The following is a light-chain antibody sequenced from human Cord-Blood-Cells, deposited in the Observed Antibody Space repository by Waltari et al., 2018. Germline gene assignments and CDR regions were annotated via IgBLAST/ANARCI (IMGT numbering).Light chain of an antibody. V-gene: IGLV2-14*01. J-gene: IGLJ1*01. CDR3: SSYTSSSSYV. CDR2: DVS. Sequence: QSALTQPASMSGSPGQSITISCTGTSSDVGGYNYVSWYQQHPGKAPKLMIYDVSNRPSGVSNRFSGSKSGNTASLTISGLQAEYEADYYCSSYTSSSSYVFGTGTKVTVL. CDR1: SSDVGGYNY.